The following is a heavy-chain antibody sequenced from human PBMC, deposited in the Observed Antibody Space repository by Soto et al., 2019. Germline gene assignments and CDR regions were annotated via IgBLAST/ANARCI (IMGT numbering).Heavy chain of an antibody. CDR1: GGSISYYY. CDR3: ARTPVGSWPNWFGP. D-gene: IGHD6-13*01. CDR2: IYSRGST. J-gene: IGHJ5*02. V-gene: IGHV4-4*08. Sequence: PSQTLSLTCTVSGGSISYYYWSWIRQSPEKGLEWIGYIYSRGSTSYSPYFKSRVTISVDTSKNQFSLKLNSVTAADTAVYYCARTPVGSWPNWFGPWGQG.